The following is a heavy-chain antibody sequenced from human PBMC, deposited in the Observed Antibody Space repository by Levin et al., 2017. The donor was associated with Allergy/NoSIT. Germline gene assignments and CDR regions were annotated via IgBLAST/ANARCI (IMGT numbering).Heavy chain of an antibody. Sequence: GESLKISCKASGFSFTFYAITWVRQAPGQGLEWMGWISPYNGDTKYAQKLQDRVTMTTDTPTGTAYMELKSLRSDDTAVYNCAREMAETAADTFDSWGQGTMVTVSS. J-gene: IGHJ3*02. CDR3: AREMAETAADTFDS. CDR2: ISPYNGDT. CDR1: GFSFTFYA. V-gene: IGHV1-18*01. D-gene: IGHD6-13*01.